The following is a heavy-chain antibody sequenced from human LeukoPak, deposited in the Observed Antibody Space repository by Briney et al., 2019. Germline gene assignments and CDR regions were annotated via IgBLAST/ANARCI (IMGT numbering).Heavy chain of an antibody. D-gene: IGHD3-22*01. J-gene: IGHJ3*02. V-gene: IGHV3-30*02. CDR2: IRYDGSNK. CDR3: AKSRSGYYQLAFDI. CDR1: GFTFSSYD. Sequence: PGGSLRLSCAASGFTFSSYDMHWVRQAPGKGLEWVAFIRYDGSNKYYADSVKGRFTISRENSQNTLYLQMNSLRAEDTAVYYCAKSRSGYYQLAFDIWVQGTMVTVSS.